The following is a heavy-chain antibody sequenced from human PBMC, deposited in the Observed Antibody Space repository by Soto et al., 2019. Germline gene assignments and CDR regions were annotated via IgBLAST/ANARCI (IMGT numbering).Heavy chain of an antibody. D-gene: IGHD6-13*01. V-gene: IGHV3-21*04. CDR2: ISSSSSYI. CDR3: AKGSSGGSSSRMGY. CDR1: GFTFSSYS. J-gene: IGHJ4*02. Sequence: AGGSLRLSCAASGFTFSSYSMNWVRQAPGKGLEWVSSISSSSSYIYYADSVKGRFTISRDNAKNSLYLQMNSLRAEDTAVYYCAKGSSGGSSSRMGYWGQGTLVTVSS.